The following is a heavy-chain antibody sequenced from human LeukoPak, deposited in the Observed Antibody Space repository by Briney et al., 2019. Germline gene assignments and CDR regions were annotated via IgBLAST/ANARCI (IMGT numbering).Heavy chain of an antibody. V-gene: IGHV4-61*01. CDR3: ASASLNIYAFDI. Sequence: PSETLSLTCTVSGGSVRSGSYYWSWIRQPPGKGLEWIGYIYYSGSTNYNPSLKSRVTISVHTSKNQFSLKLSSVTSADTAVYYCASASLNIYAFDIWGQGTMVTVSS. CDR2: IYYSGST. D-gene: IGHD2/OR15-2a*01. J-gene: IGHJ3*02. CDR1: GGSVRSGSYY.